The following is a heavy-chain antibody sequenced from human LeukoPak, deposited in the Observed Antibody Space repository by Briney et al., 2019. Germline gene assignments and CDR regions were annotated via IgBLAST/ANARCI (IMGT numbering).Heavy chain of an antibody. CDR2: ISGSGGST. Sequence: QPGGSLRLSCADSGFTFSSYAMRWVRQAPGKGLEWVSAISGSGGSTYYADSVKGRFTISRDNTKNTLYLQMHSLRAEDTAVYYCVRESPVAAVGRSWFDPWGQGTLVTVSS. V-gene: IGHV3-23*01. J-gene: IGHJ5*02. D-gene: IGHD6-13*01. CDR3: VRESPVAAVGRSWFDP. CDR1: GFTFSSYA.